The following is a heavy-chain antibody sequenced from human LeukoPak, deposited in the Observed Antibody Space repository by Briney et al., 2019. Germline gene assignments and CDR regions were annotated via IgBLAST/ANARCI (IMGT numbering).Heavy chain of an antibody. CDR3: VRDVGITVADSFDP. D-gene: IGHD6-13*01. Sequence: ASVKVSFKASGYSSTNYGISWVRQAPGQGLEWMGWIHIYRGNTNYAQKFQGRVTMTTDTSTSTVYMEVRGLRSDDTAMYYCVRDVGITVADSFDPWGQGTLVTVSS. V-gene: IGHV1-18*01. CDR2: IHIYRGNT. CDR1: GYSSTNYG. J-gene: IGHJ5*02.